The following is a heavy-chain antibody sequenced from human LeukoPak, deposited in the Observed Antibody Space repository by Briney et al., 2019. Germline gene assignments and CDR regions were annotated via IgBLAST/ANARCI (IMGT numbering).Heavy chain of an antibody. Sequence: GGSLRLSCTVSGLSFSGFAMCWVRQAPGKGLEWVSAITRSGGETNYADSVKGRFTISRDNSKSTLFLEMNSLRGEDTAVYYSVKGHYDDWYYFDYWGQGALVTVSS. CDR3: VKGHYDDWYYFDY. V-gene: IGHV3-23*01. CDR2: ITRSGGET. CDR1: GLSFSGFA. J-gene: IGHJ4*02. D-gene: IGHD2-21*02.